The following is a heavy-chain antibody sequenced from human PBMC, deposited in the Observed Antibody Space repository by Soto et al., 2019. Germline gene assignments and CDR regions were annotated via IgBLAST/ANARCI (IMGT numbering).Heavy chain of an antibody. CDR2: IWYDGSNK. CDR1: GFTFSSYG. D-gene: IGHD2-2*01. V-gene: IGHV3-33*01. Sequence: PGGSLRLSCAASGFTFSSYGMHWVRQAPGKGLEWVAVIWYDGSNKYYADSVKGRFTISRDNSKNTLYLQMNSLRAEDTAVYYCAREDIVVVPAATYYYYYGMDVWGQGTTVTVSS. J-gene: IGHJ6*02. CDR3: AREDIVVVPAATYYYYYGMDV.